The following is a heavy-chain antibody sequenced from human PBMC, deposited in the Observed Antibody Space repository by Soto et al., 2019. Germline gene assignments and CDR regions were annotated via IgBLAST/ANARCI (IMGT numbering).Heavy chain of an antibody. D-gene: IGHD6-19*01. CDR2: TRNKVNSYTT. Sequence: EVHLLESGGGLVQPGGSLRLSCAASGFTFSDHYMDWVRQAPGKGLEWVGRTRNKVNSYTTEYAASVKGRFTISRDDSKSSLYLQMNSLKTEDTAVYYCARGRAGYSSGWYSDYWGQGTLVTVSS. CDR1: GFTFSDHY. CDR3: ARGRAGYSSGWYSDY. V-gene: IGHV3-72*01. J-gene: IGHJ4*02.